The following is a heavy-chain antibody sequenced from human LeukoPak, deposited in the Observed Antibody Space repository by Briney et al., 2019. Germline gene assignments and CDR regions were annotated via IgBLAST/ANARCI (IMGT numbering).Heavy chain of an antibody. D-gene: IGHD3-16*01. J-gene: IGHJ5*02. CDR1: GLTFSSYG. CDR3: AKMGGVSESNARTFDP. Sequence: GGSLRLSCAASGLTFSSYGMSWVRQAPGKGLEWVSAISGNAADTFYADSVKGRFTISRDNSKNTLYLQMKSLRVEDTALYHCAKMGGVSESNARTFDPWGQGTLVTVSS. V-gene: IGHV3-23*01. CDR2: ISGNAADT.